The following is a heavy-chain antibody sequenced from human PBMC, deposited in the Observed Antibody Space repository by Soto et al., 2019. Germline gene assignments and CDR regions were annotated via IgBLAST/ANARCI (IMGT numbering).Heavy chain of an antibody. V-gene: IGHV1-69*02. J-gene: IGHJ4*02. CDR2: VNPIVSMS. D-gene: IGHD3-10*01. Sequence: QVQLVQSGAEVKRPGSSVKVSCKASGDTFNFYSINWVRQAPGLGLEWMGRVNPIVSMSNYAQKFQGRVPLTPDXXTSTAYMELSSLRSEDTAIYYCASSYGSGYRAFDYWGQGALVTVSS. CDR3: ASSYGSGYRAFDY. CDR1: GDTFNFYS.